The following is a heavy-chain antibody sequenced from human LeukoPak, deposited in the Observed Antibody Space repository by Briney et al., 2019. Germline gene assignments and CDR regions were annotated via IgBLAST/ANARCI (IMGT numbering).Heavy chain of an antibody. J-gene: IGHJ4*02. CDR2: INHSGST. CDR3: AREIPSWFGERSYYFDY. CDR1: GGSFSGYY. Sequence: PSETLSLTCAVYGGSFSGYYWSWIRQPPGKGLEWIGEINHSGSTNYNPSLKSRVTISVDTSKNQFSLKLSSVTAADTAVYYCAREIPSWFGERSYYFDYWGQGTLVTVSS. V-gene: IGHV4-34*01. D-gene: IGHD3-10*01.